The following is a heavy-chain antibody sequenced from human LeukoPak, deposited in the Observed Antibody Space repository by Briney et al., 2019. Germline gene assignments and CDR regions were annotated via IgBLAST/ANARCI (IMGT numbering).Heavy chain of an antibody. CDR1: GGSISSYC. V-gene: IGHV4-59*08. CDR3: GRHGGATMVRGVLVDGFDI. Sequence: SETLSLTCTVSGGSISSYCWSWIRQPPGKGLEWIGYIFHSGSTNYNPSLKSRVIISVDTSKNQFSLKLSSVTAADTAVYYCGRHGGATMVRGVLVDGFDIWGQGTMATVSS. D-gene: IGHD3-10*01. J-gene: IGHJ3*02. CDR2: IFHSGST.